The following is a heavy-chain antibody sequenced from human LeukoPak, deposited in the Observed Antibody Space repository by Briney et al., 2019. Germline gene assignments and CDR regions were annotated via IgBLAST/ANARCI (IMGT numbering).Heavy chain of an antibody. CDR3: ARGPGYSSGWYYFDY. J-gene: IGHJ4*02. V-gene: IGHV3-21*01. CDR2: ISSSSTYI. D-gene: IGHD6-19*01. Sequence: GGSLRLSCAASGFTFSSYGMHWVRQAPGKGLEWVSSISSSSTYIYSADSLKGRFTISRDNAKNSLYLQMNSLRAEGTAVYYCARGPGYSSGWYYFDYWGQGTLVTVSS. CDR1: GFTFSSYG.